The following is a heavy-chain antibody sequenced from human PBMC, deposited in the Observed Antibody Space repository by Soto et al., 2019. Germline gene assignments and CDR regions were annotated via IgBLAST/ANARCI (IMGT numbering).Heavy chain of an antibody. CDR1: GFSFSDYY. CDR3: AREVDRALVGSPHYFDY. CDR2: ISSRSGTI. Sequence: GGSLRLSCAASGFSFSDYYMTWIRQAPGQRLEWVSYISSRSGTIFYADSVKGRFTLSRDNSKNSMYLQMNSLRAEDTAVYYCAREVDRALVGSPHYFDYWGQGTPVTVSS. V-gene: IGHV3-11*01. J-gene: IGHJ4*01. D-gene: IGHD5-18*01.